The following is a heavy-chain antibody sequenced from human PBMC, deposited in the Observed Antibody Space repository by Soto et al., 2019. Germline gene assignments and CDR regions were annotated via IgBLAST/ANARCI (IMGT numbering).Heavy chain of an antibody. V-gene: IGHV3-23*01. J-gene: IGHJ4*02. D-gene: IGHD6-13*01. CDR2: ISGSGGST. Sequence: EVQLLESGGGLVQPGGSLRLSCAASGFTFSSYAMSLVRQAPGKGLEWVSGISGSGGSTYYADSVKGRFTISRDSSKNTLYLQMNSLRAEDTAVYYCAKGYQAAGTRHYFDYWGQGTLVTVSS. CDR1: GFTFSSYA. CDR3: AKGYQAAGTRHYFDY.